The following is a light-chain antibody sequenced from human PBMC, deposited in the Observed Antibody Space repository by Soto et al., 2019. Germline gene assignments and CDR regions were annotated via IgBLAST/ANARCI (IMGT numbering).Light chain of an antibody. CDR1: QSVSNNY. CDR2: DAS. J-gene: IGKJ1*01. CDR3: HQHGSSPWT. Sequence: EIVLTLSPATLSLSPGDRATLSCGASQSVSNNYLAWYQHKPGLAPRVLIYDASRRAAGIPDRFSGSGSGTDFTLTISRLEPEDFAVYYCHQHGSSPWTFGQGTKVDIK. V-gene: IGKV3D-20*01.